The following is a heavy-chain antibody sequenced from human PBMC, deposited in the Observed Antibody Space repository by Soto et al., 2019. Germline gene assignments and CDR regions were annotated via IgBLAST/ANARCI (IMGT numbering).Heavy chain of an antibody. J-gene: IGHJ6*02. V-gene: IGHV4-4*02. CDR3: ARDQPPRVYYYGMDV. CDR2: IYHSGST. Sequence: KSSETLSLTCAVSGGSISSSNWWSWVRQPPGKGLEWIGEIYHSGSTNYNPSLKSRVTISVDKSKNQFSLKLSSVTAADTAVYYCARDQPPRVYYYGMDVWGQGTTVTVYS. CDR1: GGSISSSNW.